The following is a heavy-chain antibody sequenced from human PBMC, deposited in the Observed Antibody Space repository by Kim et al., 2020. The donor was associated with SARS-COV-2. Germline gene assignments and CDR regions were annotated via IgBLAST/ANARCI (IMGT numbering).Heavy chain of an antibody. D-gene: IGHD3-10*01. CDR1: GFTFSSYS. Sequence: GGSLRLSCAASGFTFSSYSMNWVRQAPGKGLEWVSSISSSSSYIYYADSVKGRFTISRDNAKNSLYLQMNSLRAEDTAVYYCARVWDRLWFGELIAKNRQYYFDYWGQGTLVTVSS. V-gene: IGHV3-21*01. CDR2: ISSSSSYI. J-gene: IGHJ4*02. CDR3: ARVWDRLWFGELIAKNRQYYFDY.